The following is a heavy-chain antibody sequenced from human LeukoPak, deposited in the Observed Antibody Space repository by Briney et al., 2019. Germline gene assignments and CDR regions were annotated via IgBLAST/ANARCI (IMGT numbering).Heavy chain of an antibody. V-gene: IGHV3-21*01. CDR1: GFTFSSYI. CDR3: ARDWGSSSWYNWFDP. J-gene: IGHJ5*02. D-gene: IGHD6-13*01. Sequence: GGSLGLSCAASGFTFSSYIMNWVRQAPGKGLEWVSSISSSSSYIYYADSVKGRFTISRDNAKNSLYLQMNSLRAEDTAVYYCARDWGSSSWYNWFDPWGQGTLVTVSS. CDR2: ISSSSSYI.